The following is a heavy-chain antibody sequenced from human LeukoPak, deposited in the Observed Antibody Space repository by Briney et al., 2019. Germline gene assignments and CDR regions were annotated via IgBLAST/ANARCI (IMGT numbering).Heavy chain of an antibody. CDR1: GFTFSSYG. CDR3: AKSISRHPNDAFDI. Sequence: GGSLRLSCAASGFTFSSYGMHWVRQAPGKGLEWVAVISYDGSNKYYADSVKGRFTNSRDNSKNTLYLQMNSLRAEDTAVYYCAKSISRHPNDAFDIWGQGTMVTVSS. V-gene: IGHV3-30*18. CDR2: ISYDGSNK. J-gene: IGHJ3*02.